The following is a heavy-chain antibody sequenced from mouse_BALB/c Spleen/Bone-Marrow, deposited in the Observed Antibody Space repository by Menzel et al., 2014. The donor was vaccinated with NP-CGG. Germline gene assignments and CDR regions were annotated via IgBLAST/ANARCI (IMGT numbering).Heavy chain of an antibody. CDR3: ARKGAMITHYYAMDY. CDR2: ISNGSSPI. D-gene: IGHD2-4*01. V-gene: IGHV5-17*02. CDR1: GFTFSSFG. J-gene: IGHJ4*01. Sequence: DVKLVESGGGLVQPGGSRKLSCAASGFTFSSFGMHWVRQAPEKGLEWVAYISNGSSPIYYADTVKGRFTISRDNPKNTLFLQMTSLRSEDTAMYYCARKGAMITHYYAMDYWGQGTSVNVSS.